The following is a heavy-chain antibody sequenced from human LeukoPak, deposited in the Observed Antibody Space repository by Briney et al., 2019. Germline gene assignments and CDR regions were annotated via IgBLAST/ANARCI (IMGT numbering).Heavy chain of an antibody. CDR2: INHDGSST. CDR1: EFTFSSYW. D-gene: IGHD3-10*01. V-gene: IGHV3-74*01. Sequence: GGSLRLSCAASEFTFSSYWMHWVRQAPGKGLVWVSRINHDGSSTNYADSVKGRFTISRDNAKNTLYLQMNSLGAEDTAVYYCAREGRKASYGSGSYYKYWGQGTLVTVSS. CDR3: AREGRKASYGSGSYYKY. J-gene: IGHJ4*02.